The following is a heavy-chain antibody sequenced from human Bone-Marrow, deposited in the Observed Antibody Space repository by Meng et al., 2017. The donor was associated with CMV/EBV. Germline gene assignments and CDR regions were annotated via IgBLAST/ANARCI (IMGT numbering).Heavy chain of an antibody. V-gene: IGHV3-11*01. CDR2: ISSSGSTI. Sequence: GESLKISCAASGFTFSDYYMSWIRQAPGKGLEWVSYISSSGSTIYYADSVKGRFTISRDNAKNSLYLQMNSLRAEDTAVYYCAKDPDYSFHWYFDLWGRGTLVTVSS. CDR3: AKDPDYSFHWYFDL. CDR1: GFTFSDYY. J-gene: IGHJ2*01. D-gene: IGHD4-11*01.